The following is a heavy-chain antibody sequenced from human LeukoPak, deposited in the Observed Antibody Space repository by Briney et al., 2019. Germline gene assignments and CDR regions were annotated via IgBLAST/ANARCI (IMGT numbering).Heavy chain of an antibody. J-gene: IGHJ4*02. Sequence: ASVKVSCKASGYTFTNYYMHWVRQAPGQGLEWMGWINPYSGGTNYAQKFQGRVTMTRDTSISTAYIELSRLRSDDTAVYYCARDEEWQISGAFDYWGQGTLVTVSS. D-gene: IGHD3-3*01. CDR3: ARDEEWQISGAFDY. CDR2: INPYSGGT. CDR1: GYTFTNYY. V-gene: IGHV1-2*02.